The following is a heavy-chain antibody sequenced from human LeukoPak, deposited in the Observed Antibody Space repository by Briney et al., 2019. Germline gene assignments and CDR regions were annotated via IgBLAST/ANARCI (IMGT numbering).Heavy chain of an antibody. J-gene: IGHJ5*02. V-gene: IGHV1-2*02. CDR3: ARDGRHRYYYDSSGFYGSWFDP. CDR1: GYTFTDYY. CDR2: MNPNSGGT. D-gene: IGHD3-22*01. Sequence: ASVKVSCKASGYTFTDYYIHWVRQAPGQGLEWMAWMNPNSGGTSYAQKFQGRVTMTTDTSTSTAYMELRSLRSDDTAVYYCARDGRHRYYYDSSGFYGSWFDPWGQGTLVTVSS.